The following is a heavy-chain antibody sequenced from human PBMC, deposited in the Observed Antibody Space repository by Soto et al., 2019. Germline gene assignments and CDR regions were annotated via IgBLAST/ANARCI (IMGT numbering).Heavy chain of an antibody. D-gene: IGHD2-15*01. CDR2: ISGSGGNI. V-gene: IGHV3-64D*06. CDR1: GCTFSHHS. CDR3: VKVSGYCTGGSCFSYFDY. Sequence: PGGSLRLSCSGSGCTFSHHSLYWVRQPPGKGLQCVSSISGSGGNIYYAESVKGRFTISRDNSKNTLYLQMTSLSSEDSAVYYCVKVSGYCTGGSCFSYFDYWGQGTPVTVSS. J-gene: IGHJ4*02.